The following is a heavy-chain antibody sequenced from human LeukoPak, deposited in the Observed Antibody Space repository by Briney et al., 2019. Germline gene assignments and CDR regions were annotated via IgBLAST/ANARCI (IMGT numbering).Heavy chain of an antibody. D-gene: IGHD3-10*01. J-gene: IGHJ4*02. CDR1: GDSITNHY. CDR3: AGSGGLANTGAVFDY. Sequence: SETLSLTCIVSGDSITNHYWSLIRRPPGKGLGWIGYIYYNGIINYNPSLKSRLTISVDTSRNQFSMKLNSVTAADTAVYYCAGSGGLANTGAVFDYWGQGTLVTVSS. CDR2: IYYNGII. V-gene: IGHV4-59*11.